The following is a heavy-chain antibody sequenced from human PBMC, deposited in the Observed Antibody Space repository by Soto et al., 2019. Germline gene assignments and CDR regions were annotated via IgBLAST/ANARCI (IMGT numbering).Heavy chain of an antibody. CDR1: GFTFSSYA. D-gene: IGHD6-19*01. CDR2: ISYDGSNK. CDR3: ARAGYSSGWYPGDY. Sequence: QVQLVESGGGVVQPGRSLRLSCAASGFTFSSYAMHWVRQAPGKGLEWVAVISYDGSNKYYADSVKGRFTISRDNSKNTLYLQMNSLRAEDTAVYYCARAGYSSGWYPGDYWGQGPLVTVSS. V-gene: IGHV3-30-3*01. J-gene: IGHJ4*02.